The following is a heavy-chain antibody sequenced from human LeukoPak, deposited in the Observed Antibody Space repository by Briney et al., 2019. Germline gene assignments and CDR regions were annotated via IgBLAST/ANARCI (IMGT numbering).Heavy chain of an antibody. V-gene: IGHV1-2*04. Sequence: ASVKVSCKASGYAFTSYDINWVRHATGQGLEWMGWINPNSGGTTYAKKFQGWVTMTRDASISTAYMELSRLRSDDTAVYYCARGPSPIVVPAAMRVYGMDVWGQGTTVTVSS. J-gene: IGHJ6*02. CDR3: ARGPSPIVVPAAMRVYGMDV. CDR1: GYAFTSYD. D-gene: IGHD2-2*01. CDR2: INPNSGGT.